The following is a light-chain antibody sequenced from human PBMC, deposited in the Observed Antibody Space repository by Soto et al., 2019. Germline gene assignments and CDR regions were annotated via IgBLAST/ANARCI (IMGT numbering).Light chain of an antibody. CDR2: DVS. J-gene: IGLJ3*02. CDR3: SSYTSTITWV. CDR1: SSDVGGYNY. V-gene: IGLV2-14*01. Sequence: QSVLTQPASVSASPGQSITISCTGTSSDVGGYNYVSWYQHHPGKAPKVMIYDVSNRPSGVSNRFSGSKSGNTASLTISGLQAEDEADYYCSSYTSTITWVFGGGTKLTVL.